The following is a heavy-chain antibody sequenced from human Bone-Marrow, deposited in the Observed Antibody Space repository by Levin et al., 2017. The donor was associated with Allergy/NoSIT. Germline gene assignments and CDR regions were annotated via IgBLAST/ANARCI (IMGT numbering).Heavy chain of an antibody. CDR2: IWYDGSDK. CDR1: GFTFSSYG. CDR3: AKAVAGTGTPHL. V-gene: IGHV3-30*02. J-gene: IGHJ4*02. Sequence: GGSLRLSCAASGFTFSSYGMHWVRQAPGKGLEWVAVIWYDGSDKYYVDSAKGRFTISRDNSKKTLYLQMNSLRAEDTAVYYCAKAVAGTGTPHLWSQGTLVAVSS. D-gene: IGHD6-19*01.